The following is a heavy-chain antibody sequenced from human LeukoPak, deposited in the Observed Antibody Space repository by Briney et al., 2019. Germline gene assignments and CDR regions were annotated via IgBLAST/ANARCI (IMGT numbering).Heavy chain of an antibody. CDR2: IYHSGNS. D-gene: IGHD1-26*01. CDR1: DYSISSGYY. J-gene: IGHJ4*02. V-gene: IGHV4-38-2*02. Sequence: PSETPSLTCTVSDYSISSGYYWGWIRQPPGKGLEWIGSIYHSGNSYYNPSLKSRVTISVDTSKNQFSLKLSSVTAADTAVYYCASWGATHHYFDSWGRGTLVTVSS. CDR3: ASWGATHHYFDS.